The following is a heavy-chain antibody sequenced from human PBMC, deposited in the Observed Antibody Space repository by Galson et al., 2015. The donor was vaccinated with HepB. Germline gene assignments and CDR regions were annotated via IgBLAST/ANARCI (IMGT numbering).Heavy chain of an antibody. CDR2: IKSKTDGGTT. V-gene: IGHV3-15*01. Sequence: SLRLSCAASGFTFGDYAMSWVRQAPGKGLEWVGRIKSKTDGGTTDYAAPVKGRFTISRDDSKNTLYLQMNSLKTEDTAVYYCTTGAYVWGSSLFDYWGQGALVTVSS. J-gene: IGHJ4*02. CDR3: TTGAYVWGSSLFDY. D-gene: IGHD3-16*01. CDR1: GFTFGDYA.